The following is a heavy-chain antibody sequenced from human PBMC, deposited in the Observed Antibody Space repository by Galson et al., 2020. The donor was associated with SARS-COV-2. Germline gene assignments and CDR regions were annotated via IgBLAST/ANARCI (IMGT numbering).Heavy chain of an antibody. CDR1: GGYISTNRVY. D-gene: IGHD3-22*01. CDR3: ARASYYYDSSDYHAAEDYCFDY. Sequence: SETLSLTCSVSGGYISTNRVYWGWIRQSPGKGMEWLGHFSTRGTTYNPSLKSRVTVSVDTSKNQFSLNLSSVTAADTAVYYCARASYYYDSSDYHAAEDYCFDYWGQGTLVTVSS. V-gene: IGHV4-39*07. CDR2: FSTRGTT. J-gene: IGHJ4*02.